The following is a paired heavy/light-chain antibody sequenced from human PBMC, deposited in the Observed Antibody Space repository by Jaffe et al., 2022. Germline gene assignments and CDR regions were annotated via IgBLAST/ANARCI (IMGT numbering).Heavy chain of an antibody. J-gene: IGHJ4*02. CDR2: IYWDDDK. CDR3: AHIPLIYSQQTYYFDY. D-gene: IGHD2-21*01. CDR1: GFSLSTSGVG. Sequence: QITLKESGPTLVKPTQTLTLTCTFSGFSLSTSGVGVGWIRQPPGKALEWLALIYWDDDKRYSPSLKSRLTITKDTSKNQVVLTMTNMDPVDTATYYCAHIPLIYSQQTYYFDYWGQGTLVTVSS. V-gene: IGHV2-5*02.
Light chain of an antibody. J-gene: IGKJ4*01. CDR3: QQYYSFPPT. CDR2: AAS. CDR1: QGISSY. Sequence: VIWMTQSPSLLSASTGDRVTISCRMSQGISSYLAWYQQKPGKAPELLIYAASTLQSGVPSRFSGSGSGTDFTLTISCLQSEDFATYYCQQYYSFPPTFGGGTKVEIK. V-gene: IGKV1D-8*01.